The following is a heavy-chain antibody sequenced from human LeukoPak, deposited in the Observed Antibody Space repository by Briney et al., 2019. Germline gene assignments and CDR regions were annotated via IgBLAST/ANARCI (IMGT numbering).Heavy chain of an antibody. CDR3: AGERGEEYSSGWYKRNYFDN. CDR2: GDYSGGT. V-gene: IGHV4-39*07. J-gene: IGHJ4*02. Sequence: SETLSLTCTVSGDSFSSVTDYWAWLRQPPGKGLEWIASGDYSGGTYYNPSLESRVAISADMSKNQFSLKLTSVTGADTAVYYCAGERGEEYSSGWYKRNYFDNWGQGTLVTVSS. CDR1: GDSFSSVTDY. D-gene: IGHD6-19*01.